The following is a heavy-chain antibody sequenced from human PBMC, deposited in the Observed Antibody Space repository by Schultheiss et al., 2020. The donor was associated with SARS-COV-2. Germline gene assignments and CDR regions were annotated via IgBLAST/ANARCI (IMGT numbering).Heavy chain of an antibody. J-gene: IGHJ4*02. CDR1: RFTFSSYA. CDR2: ISYDGSNK. Sequence: GGSLRLSCAASRFTFSSYAMHWVRQAPGKGLEWVAVISYDGSNKYYADSVKGRFTISRDNSKNTLYLQMNSLRAEDTAVYYCARVAPAAILGYFDYWGQGTLVTVSS. V-gene: IGHV3-30*01. D-gene: IGHD2-2*02. CDR3: ARVAPAAILGYFDY.